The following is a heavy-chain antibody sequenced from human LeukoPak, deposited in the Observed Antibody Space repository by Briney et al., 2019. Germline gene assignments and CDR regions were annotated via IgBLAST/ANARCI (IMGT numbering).Heavy chain of an antibody. D-gene: IGHD3-3*01. V-gene: IGHV3-30*02. CDR3: AKKTYYDFWSGDNWFDP. CDR2: IRYDGSNK. Sequence: GGSLRLSCAVSGFTFSSYGMHWVRQAPGKGLEWVAFIRYDGSNKYYADSVKGRFTISRDNSKNTLYLQMNSLRAEDTAVYYCAKKTYYDFWSGDNWFDPWGQGTLVTVSS. J-gene: IGHJ5*02. CDR1: GFTFSSYG.